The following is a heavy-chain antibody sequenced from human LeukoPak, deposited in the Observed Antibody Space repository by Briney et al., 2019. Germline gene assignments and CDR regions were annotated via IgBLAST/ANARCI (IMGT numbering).Heavy chain of an antibody. CDR2: INPNSGGT. CDR1: GYTFTGYY. D-gene: IGHD3-22*01. CDR3: ASSALDQPTYYYDSSGLNWFDP. V-gene: IGHV1-2*02. Sequence: ASVTVSFKASGYTFTGYYMHWVRQAPGQGLEWVGWINPNSGGTNYAQKFQGRVTMTRDTSVSTAYMELSRLRSDDTAVYYCASSALDQPTYYYDSSGLNWFDPWGQGTLVTVSS. J-gene: IGHJ5*02.